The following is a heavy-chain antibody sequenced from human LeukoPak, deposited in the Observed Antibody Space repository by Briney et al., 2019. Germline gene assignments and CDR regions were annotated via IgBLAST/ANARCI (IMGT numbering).Heavy chain of an antibody. CDR1: GGSISRYY. J-gene: IGHJ3*02. Sequence: SETLSLTCTVSGGSISRYYWSWIRQPAGEGLEWIGRVFTSGSTTYNTSLKSRVTMSVHTSKQQFSLNLNSATASHRPWACIAWFGSPTGYSSGWYTMEDAFDIWGQGTMVTVSS. CDR2: VFTSGST. D-gene: IGHD6-19*01. V-gene: IGHV4-4*07. CDR3: AWFGSPTGYSSGWYTMEDAFDI.